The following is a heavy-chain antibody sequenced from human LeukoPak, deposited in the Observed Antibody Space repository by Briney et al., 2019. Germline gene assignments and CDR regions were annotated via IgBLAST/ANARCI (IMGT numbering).Heavy chain of an antibody. V-gene: IGHV1-18*04. CDR3: GRGSYLDY. J-gene: IGHJ4*02. CDR2: ISTYNGHT. Sequence: ASVTVSCKASGYTFTGYYLHWVRQAPGQGLEWMGWISTYNGHTDYAQKFQGRVTMTTDTSTSTGYMELRSLRSDDTAVYYCGRGSYLDYWGQGTLVTVSS. CDR1: GYTFTGYY.